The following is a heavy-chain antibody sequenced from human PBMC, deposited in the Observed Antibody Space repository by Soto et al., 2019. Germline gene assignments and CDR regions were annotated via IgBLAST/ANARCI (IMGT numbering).Heavy chain of an antibody. J-gene: IGHJ4*02. CDR2: INSDGSST. CDR1: GFTFSSYW. V-gene: IGHV3-74*01. CDR3: VRTSLVVAAATREDY. Sequence: EVQLVESGGALVQPGGSLSPSCAAHGFTFSSYWMHWVSQAPGRGLVWFSRINSDGSSTSNAASVKGRFTTSRDKAKNTLYLQMNSLRAEDTAVYYCVRTSLVVAAATREDYWGQGTLVTVSS. D-gene: IGHD2-15*01.